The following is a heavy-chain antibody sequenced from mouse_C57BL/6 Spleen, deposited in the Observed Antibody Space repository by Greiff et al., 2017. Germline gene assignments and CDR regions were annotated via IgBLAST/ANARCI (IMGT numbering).Heavy chain of an antibody. CDR1: GYTFTDYE. CDR3: TRGITTVVAMDY. D-gene: IGHD1-1*01. CDR2: IDPETGGT. V-gene: IGHV1-15*01. Sequence: QVQLQQSGAELVRPGASVTLSCKASGYTFTDYEMHWVKQTPVHGLEWIGAIDPETGGTAYNQKFKGKAILTADKSSSTAYMELRSLTSEDSAVYYCTRGITTVVAMDYWGQGTSVTVSS. J-gene: IGHJ4*01.